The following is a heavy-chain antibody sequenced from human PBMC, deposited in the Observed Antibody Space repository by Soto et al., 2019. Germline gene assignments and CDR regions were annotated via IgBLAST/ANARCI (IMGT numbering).Heavy chain of an antibody. CDR3: ARESSSGGYVDY. J-gene: IGHJ4*02. Sequence: PSETLSLTCTVSGGSISSYYWSWIRQPPGKGLEWIGYIYYSGSTNYNPSLKSRVTISVDTSKNQFSLKLSSVTAADTAVYYCARESSSGGYVDYWGQGTLVTSPQ. D-gene: IGHD2-15*01. CDR1: GGSISSYY. CDR2: IYYSGST. V-gene: IGHV4-59*01.